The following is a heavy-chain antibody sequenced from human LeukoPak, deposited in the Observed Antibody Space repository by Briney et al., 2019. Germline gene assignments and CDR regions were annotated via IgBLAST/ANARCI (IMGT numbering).Heavy chain of an antibody. CDR2: IKENGSQK. Sequence: PGGSLRLSCAASGFTFSTFWMSWVRQAPGKGLERVANIKENGSQKHYVDSVKGRFTISRDNAKNLLYLQMNSLRAEDTAVYYCARERVAAESAFELWGQGTMVTVSS. CDR3: ARERVAAESAFEL. CDR1: GFTFSTFW. D-gene: IGHD6-13*01. V-gene: IGHV3-7*01. J-gene: IGHJ3*01.